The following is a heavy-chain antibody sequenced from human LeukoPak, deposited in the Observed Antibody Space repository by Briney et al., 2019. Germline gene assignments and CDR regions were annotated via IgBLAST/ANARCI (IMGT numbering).Heavy chain of an antibody. D-gene: IGHD6-6*01. CDR1: GHTFTSYG. CDR2: ISAYNGNT. J-gene: IGHJ4*02. CDR3: ARRGIAAPPRGYFDY. V-gene: IGHV1-18*01. Sequence: ASVKVSCKASGHTFTSYGISWVRQAPGQGLEWMGWISAYNGNTNYAQKLQGRVTMTTDTSTSTAYMELRSLRSEDTAVYYCARRGIAAPPRGYFDYWGQGTLVTVSS.